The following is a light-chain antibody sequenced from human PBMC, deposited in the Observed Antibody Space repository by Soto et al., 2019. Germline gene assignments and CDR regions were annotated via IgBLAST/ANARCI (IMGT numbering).Light chain of an antibody. J-gene: IGLJ2*01. CDR2: DDT. Sequence: SSVLAQPPSVSVAPGQTARISCGGDKIGNKRVHWYQQKPGQAPVLVVYDDTDRPSGIPERFSGSNSGNTATLTVNRVEAGDEADFYCQVWGSSSDHPVFGGGTKVTVL. CDR3: QVWGSSSDHPV. V-gene: IGLV3-21*02. CDR1: KIGNKR.